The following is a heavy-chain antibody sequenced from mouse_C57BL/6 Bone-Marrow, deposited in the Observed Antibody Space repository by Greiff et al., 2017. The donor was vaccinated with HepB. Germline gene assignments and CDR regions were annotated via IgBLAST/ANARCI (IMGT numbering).Heavy chain of an antibody. V-gene: IGHV5-9-1*02. CDR1: GFTFSSYA. CDR3: TRGSSYYAMDY. CDR2: ISSGGDYI. J-gene: IGHJ4*01. D-gene: IGHD1-1*01. Sequence: DVMLVESGEGLVKPGGSLKLSCAASGFTFSSYAMSWVRQTPEKRLEWVAYISSGGDYIYYADTVKGRFTISRDNARNTLYLQMSSLKSEDTAMYYCTRGSSYYAMDYWGQGTSVTVSS.